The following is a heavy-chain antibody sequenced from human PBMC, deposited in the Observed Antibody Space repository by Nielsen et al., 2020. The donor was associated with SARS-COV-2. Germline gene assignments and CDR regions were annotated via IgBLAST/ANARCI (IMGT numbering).Heavy chain of an antibody. V-gene: IGHV3-30*02. CDR1: GFTFSSYG. D-gene: IGHD3-22*01. CDR3: AKDLEITMIVVVIMGFDY. CDR2: IWYDGSNK. Sequence: GGSLRLSCAASGFTFSSYGMHWVRQAPGKGLEWVAVIWYDGSNKYYADSVKGRFTISRDNSKNTLYLQMNSLRAEDTAVYYCAKDLEITMIVVVIMGFDYWGQGTLVTVSS. J-gene: IGHJ4*02.